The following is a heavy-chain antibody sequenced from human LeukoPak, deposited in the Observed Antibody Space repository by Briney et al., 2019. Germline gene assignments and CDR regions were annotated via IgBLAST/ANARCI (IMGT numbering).Heavy chain of an antibody. CDR3: ARVEWLNAFDI. V-gene: IGHV4-39*07. D-gene: IGHD3-3*01. Sequence: SETLSLTCTVSGGSISSSSYYWGWIRQPPGKGLEWIGSIYYSGSTYYNPSLKSRVTISVDTSKNQFSLKLSSVTAADTAVYYCARVEWLNAFDIWGQGTMVTVSS. CDR2: IYYSGST. J-gene: IGHJ3*02. CDR1: GGSISSSSYY.